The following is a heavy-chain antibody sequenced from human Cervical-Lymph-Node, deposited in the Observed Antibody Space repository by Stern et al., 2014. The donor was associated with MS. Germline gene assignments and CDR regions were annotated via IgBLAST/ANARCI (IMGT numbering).Heavy chain of an antibody. V-gene: IGHV4-39*01. CDR2: IYYSGNT. D-gene: IGHD6-6*01. CDR3: ASLTITTRVWG. CDR1: GDSISSNYYY. Sequence: QVQLQESGPGLVKPSETLSLTCSVSGDSISSNYYYWGWIRQPPGKGLEWIGNIYYSGNTNYKPSLKSRVTISVDTSKTQFSQKLSSVTAADTAVYYCASLTITTRVWGWGQGTLVTVSS. J-gene: IGHJ4*02.